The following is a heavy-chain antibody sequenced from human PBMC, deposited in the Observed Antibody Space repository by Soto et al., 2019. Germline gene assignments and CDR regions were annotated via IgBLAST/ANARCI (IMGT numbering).Heavy chain of an antibody. CDR1: GGSINTFY. V-gene: IGHV4-4*07. D-gene: IGHD5-12*01. CDR3: AREGSYSAYNFAHGIQLWSFDF. CDR2: IFSSGST. Sequence: PSETLSLTCTVSGGSINTFYWSWVRQPAGKGLEWIGRIFSSGSTSFNPSLESRVAMSVDTSKNHFSLNLSSVTAADMAVYYCAREGSYSAYNFAHGIQLWSFDFWGQGXLVTVS. J-gene: IGHJ4*02.